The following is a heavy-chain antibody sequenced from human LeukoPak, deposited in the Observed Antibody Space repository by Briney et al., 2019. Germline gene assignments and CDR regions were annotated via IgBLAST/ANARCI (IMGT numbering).Heavy chain of an antibody. V-gene: IGHV1-24*01. D-gene: IGHD6-19*01. CDR2: FDPEDGET. Sequence: ASVKVSCKVSGFTLTELSMHWVRQAPGKGLEWMGGFDPEDGETIYAQKFQGRVTMTEDTSTDTAYMGLSSLRSEDTAVYYCVGFVRWLVRWGQGTLVTVSS. J-gene: IGHJ4*02. CDR3: VGFVRWLVR. CDR1: GFTLTELS.